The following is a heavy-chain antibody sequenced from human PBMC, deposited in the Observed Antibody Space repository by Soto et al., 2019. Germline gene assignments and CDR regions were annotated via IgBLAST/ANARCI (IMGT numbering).Heavy chain of an antibody. CDR1: GYTFTGYY. J-gene: IGHJ4*02. V-gene: IGHV1-2*04. D-gene: IGHD6-13*01. CDR2: INPNSGGT. CDR3: ARVDSSSWLPDY. Sequence: QVQLVQSGAEVKKPGASVKVSCKASGYTFTGYYMHWVRQAPGQGLEWMGWINPNSGGTNYAQKFQGWVTMTRDTSISTGYLERSRLRSDDTAVYYCARVDSSSWLPDYWGQGTLVTVSS.